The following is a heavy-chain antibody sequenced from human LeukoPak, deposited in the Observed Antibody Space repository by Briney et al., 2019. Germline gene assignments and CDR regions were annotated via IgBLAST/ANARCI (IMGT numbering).Heavy chain of an antibody. J-gene: IGHJ4*02. Sequence: SETLSLTCAVYGGSFSGYYWSWIRQPPGKGLEWIGEINHSGSTNYNPSLKSRVTISVDTSKNQFSLKLSSVTAADTAVYYCARGKGYYYGSGSYFYRGQGTLVTVSS. CDR1: GGSFSGYY. V-gene: IGHV4-34*01. CDR2: INHSGST. D-gene: IGHD3-10*01. CDR3: ARGKGYYYGSGSYFY.